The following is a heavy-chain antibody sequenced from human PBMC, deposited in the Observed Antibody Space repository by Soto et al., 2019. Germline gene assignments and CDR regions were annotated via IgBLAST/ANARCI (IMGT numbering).Heavy chain of an antibody. CDR2: IWYDGDNK. J-gene: IGHJ2*01. Sequence: QEQLVEAGGGVVQPGRSLRLSCSASGFIFRTYAMHWVRQSPGKGLEWVAVIWYDGDNKYYADSVKGRFTISRDNSKNTLYLQMNSLRADDTAVYYCARDAPEFVYGDLNWYFDLWGRGTLVTVSS. CDR3: ARDAPEFVYGDLNWYFDL. V-gene: IGHV3-33*01. CDR1: GFIFRTYA. D-gene: IGHD4-17*01.